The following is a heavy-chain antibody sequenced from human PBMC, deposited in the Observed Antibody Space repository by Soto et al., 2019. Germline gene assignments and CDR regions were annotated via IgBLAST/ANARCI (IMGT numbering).Heavy chain of an antibody. V-gene: IGHV1-46*01. Sequence: QVQLMQSGAEVKKPGASVKVSCKASGDTFTDYYIHWVRQAPGQGLEWMGTVNPSGGHTTYAQHFLGRATXTXAXSXXTLYRELTSLTSDDTAIYYCARGGHVVVVTAALDYWGQGTLVTVSS. CDR3: ARGGHVVVVTAALDY. CDR1: GDTFTDYY. CDR2: VNPSGGHT. D-gene: IGHD2-21*02. J-gene: IGHJ4*02.